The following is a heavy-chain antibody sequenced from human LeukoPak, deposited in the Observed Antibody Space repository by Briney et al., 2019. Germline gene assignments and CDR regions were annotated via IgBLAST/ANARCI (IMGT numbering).Heavy chain of an antibody. CDR2: INPSGGST. J-gene: IGHJ3*02. CDR1: GYTFTSNY. D-gene: IGHD3-16*01. V-gene: IGHV1-46*01. CDR3: ARDLGRDDI. Sequence: ASSKVSCKASGYTFTSNYLHWGRQAPGQGLEWMGIINPSGGSTSYAQKFQGRVTMTRDTSTSTVYMELSSLRSEDTAVYYCARDLGRDDIWGQGTMVTVSS.